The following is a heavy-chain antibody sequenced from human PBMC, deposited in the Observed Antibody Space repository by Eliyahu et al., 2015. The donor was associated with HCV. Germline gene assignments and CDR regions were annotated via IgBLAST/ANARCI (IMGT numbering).Heavy chain of an antibody. V-gene: IGHV4-31*03. Sequence: QVQLQESGPGLVKPSQTLSLTCTVSGXXISSGGYXWSWIRQHPGKGLEWIGYIYYSGSTYXNPSLKSRVTISVDTSKNQFSLKLSSVTAADTAVYYCAREVKVYWFDPWGQGTLVTVSS. CDR2: IYYSGST. J-gene: IGHJ5*02. CDR1: GXXISSGGYX. D-gene: IGHD4-23*01. CDR3: AREVKVYWFDP.